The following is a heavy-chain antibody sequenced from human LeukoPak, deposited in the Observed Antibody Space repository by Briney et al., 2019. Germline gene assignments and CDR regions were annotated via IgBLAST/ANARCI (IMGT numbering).Heavy chain of an antibody. CDR1: GYTFTGYY. CDR3: ARPRYDSSGYRRYYFDY. V-gene: IGHV1-2*06. Sequence: ASVKVSCKASGYTFTGYYMHWVRQAPGQGLEWMGRINPNSGGTNYAQKFQGRVTMTRDTSISTAYMELSRLRSDDTAVYNCARPRYDSSGYRRYYFDYWGQGTLVTVSS. CDR2: INPNSGGT. J-gene: IGHJ4*02. D-gene: IGHD3-22*01.